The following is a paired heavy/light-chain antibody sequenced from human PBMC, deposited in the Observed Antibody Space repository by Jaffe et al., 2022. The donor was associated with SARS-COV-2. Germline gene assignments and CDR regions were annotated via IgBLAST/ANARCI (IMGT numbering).Light chain of an antibody. Sequence: ETVLTQSPATLSLSPGERATLSCRASQSVDKYLAWYQQKPGQAPRLLIYDASNRATGIPARFSGSGSGTDFTLTISSLEPEDFAVYYCQQRKNWPPLTFGGGTKVEIK. CDR2: DAS. CDR3: QQRKNWPPLT. CDR1: QSVDKY. V-gene: IGKV3-11*01. J-gene: IGKJ4*01.
Heavy chain of an antibody. CDR2: IYYGGST. J-gene: IGHJ3*02. Sequence: QLQLQESGPGLVKPSETLSLTCTVSGGSISSAGYYWGWIRQPPGKGLEWIGSIYYGGSTYYDPSLKSRVTISVDTSKNQFSLKLSSVTAADTAVYFCVRHADNGDYLQYQCAFDIWGQGTKVIVSS. D-gene: IGHD4-17*01. CDR3: VRHADNGDYLQYQCAFDI. CDR1: GGSISSAGYY. V-gene: IGHV4-39*01.